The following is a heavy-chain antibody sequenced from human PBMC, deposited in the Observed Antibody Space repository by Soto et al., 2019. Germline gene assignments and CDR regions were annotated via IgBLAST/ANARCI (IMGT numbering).Heavy chain of an antibody. Sequence: GGSLRLSCAASGFTFSSYWMSWVRQAPGKGLEWVANIKQDGSEKYYVDSVKGRFTISRDNAKNSLYLQMNSLRAEDTAVYYCARAERRYSSSSSASAAFDYWGQGTLVTVSS. D-gene: IGHD6-6*01. CDR1: GFTFSSYW. CDR2: IKQDGSEK. J-gene: IGHJ4*02. CDR3: ARAERRYSSSSSASAAFDY. V-gene: IGHV3-7*01.